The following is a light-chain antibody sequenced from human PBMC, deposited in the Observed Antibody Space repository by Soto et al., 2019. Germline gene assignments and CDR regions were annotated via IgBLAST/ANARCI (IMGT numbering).Light chain of an antibody. V-gene: IGLV2-14*01. CDR2: DVS. Sequence: QSVLNQPASVSGAPGQAITISCTGNSSDVVGYNYVSWYQQCPGKAPKLMIYDVSKRPSGVSNRFSGSKSGNTASLTISGLQAEDEADYYCSSYTNSVTLGCVFGTGTKVTVL. J-gene: IGLJ1*01. CDR3: SSYTNSVTLGCV. CDR1: SSDVVGYNY.